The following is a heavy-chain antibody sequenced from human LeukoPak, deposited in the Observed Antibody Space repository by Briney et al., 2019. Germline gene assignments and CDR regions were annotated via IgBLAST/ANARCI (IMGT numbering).Heavy chain of an antibody. V-gene: IGHV1-18*04. J-gene: IGHJ4*02. CDR3: AREGRYYGSGSYYNLFDY. D-gene: IGHD3-10*01. CDR1: GYTFTSYG. Sequence: ASVKVSCKASGYTFTSYGISWVRQAPGQGLEWMGWISAYNGNTNYAQKLQGRVTMTTDTSTSTACMELRSLRSDDTAVYYCAREGRYYGSGSYYNLFDYWGQGTLVTVSS. CDR2: ISAYNGNT.